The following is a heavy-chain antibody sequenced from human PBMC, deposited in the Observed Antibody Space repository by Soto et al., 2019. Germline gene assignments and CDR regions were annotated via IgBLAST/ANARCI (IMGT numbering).Heavy chain of an antibody. CDR2: VNAGNGNT. V-gene: IGHV1-3*01. CDR3: ASEYCGGDCYSAARYGMDV. D-gene: IGHD2-21*02. CDR1: GYTFTSYS. Sequence: ASVKVSCKASGYTFTSYSRHWVRQAHGQRLEWMGWVNAGNGNTKYSQKFQGRVTITRDTSASTAYMELSSLRSEDTAVYYCASEYCGGDCYSAARYGMDVWGQGTTVTVSS. J-gene: IGHJ6*02.